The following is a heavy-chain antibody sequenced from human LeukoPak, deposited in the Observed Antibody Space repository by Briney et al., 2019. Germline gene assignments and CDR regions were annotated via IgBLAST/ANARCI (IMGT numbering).Heavy chain of an antibody. CDR1: GYTFTSYD. D-gene: IGHD1-26*01. J-gene: IGHJ4*02. Sequence: GASVKVSCKASGYTFTSYDINWVRQATGQGLEWMGWMNPNSGNTGYAQKFQGRVTMTRNTSISTAYMELSSLRSEDTAVYYCARDPEWEQDQFDYWGQGTLVTVSS. CDR2: MNPNSGNT. V-gene: IGHV1-8*01. CDR3: ARDPEWEQDQFDY.